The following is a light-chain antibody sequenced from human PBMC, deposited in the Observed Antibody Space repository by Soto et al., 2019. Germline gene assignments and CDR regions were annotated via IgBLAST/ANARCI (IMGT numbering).Light chain of an antibody. J-gene: IGKJ5*01. Sequence: DIVMTQSPDSLAVSLGERATINCKSSQSVFYSSNDKNYLAWYQQKPGQSPKLLIYWASTRESGVPDRFSGSGSGTDFSLTISSLQAEDVAVYYCQRYYSTPITFGQGTRLEIK. V-gene: IGKV4-1*01. CDR3: QRYYSTPIT. CDR1: QSVFYSSNDKNY. CDR2: WAS.